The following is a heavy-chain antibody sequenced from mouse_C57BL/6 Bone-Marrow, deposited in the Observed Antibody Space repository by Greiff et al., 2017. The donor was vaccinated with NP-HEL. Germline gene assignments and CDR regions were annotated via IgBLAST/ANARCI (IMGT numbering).Heavy chain of an antibody. CDR2: IHPSDSVT. CDR3: APYDHWYFDV. D-gene: IGHD2-3*01. V-gene: IGHV1-74*01. Sequence: VQLQQPGAELVKPGASVTVSCKASGYTFTSYWMHWVKQRPGQGLEWIGRIHPSDSVTNYNQKFKGKATLTVDKSSSTAYMQLSSLTSEDSAVYYCAPYDHWYFDVGGTGTTVTVSS. CDR1: GYTFTSYW. J-gene: IGHJ1*03.